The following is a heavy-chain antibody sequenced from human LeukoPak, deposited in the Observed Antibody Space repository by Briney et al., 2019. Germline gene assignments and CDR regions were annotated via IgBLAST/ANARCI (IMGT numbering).Heavy chain of an antibody. Sequence: SDTLSLTCAVSGDSISSNIWWGWIRQPPGKGLEWIGYIYNTGSTFYNPSLRSRVTMSVDTANNLFSLKLSSVTAVDTALYYCARTLIRGVWYGMDVWGQGTTVTVSS. V-gene: IGHV4-28*01. J-gene: IGHJ6*02. CDR3: ARTLIRGVWYGMDV. D-gene: IGHD3-10*01. CDR2: IYNTGST. CDR1: GDSISSNIW.